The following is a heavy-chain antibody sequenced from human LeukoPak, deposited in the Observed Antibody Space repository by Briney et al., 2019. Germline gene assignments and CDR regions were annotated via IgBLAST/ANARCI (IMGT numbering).Heavy chain of an antibody. D-gene: IGHD3-22*01. V-gene: IGHV3-11*01. J-gene: IGHJ3*02. CDR3: AKEMIVVVNSRDAFDI. CDR1: GFTFSDYY. CDR2: ISSSGSTI. Sequence: GGSLRLSCAASGFTFSDYYMSWIRQAPGKGLEWVSYISSSGSTIYYADSVKGRFTISRDNAKNSLYLQMNSLRAEDTAVYYCAKEMIVVVNSRDAFDIWGQGTMVTVSS.